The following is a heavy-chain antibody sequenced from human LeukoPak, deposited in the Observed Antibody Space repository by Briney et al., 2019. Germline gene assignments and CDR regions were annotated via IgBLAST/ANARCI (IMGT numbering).Heavy chain of an antibody. Sequence: GGSLSLSCAASGFTLSDYWLTWVRQAPGKGLEWVANIKLDGSERYSVDSVKGRFTISRDNAKSSLYLQMNSLRAEDTAVYYCARISVTSYYFDYWGQGTLVTVSS. CDR1: GFTLSDYW. V-gene: IGHV3-7*01. CDR3: ARISVTSYYFDY. CDR2: IKLDGSER. J-gene: IGHJ4*02. D-gene: IGHD3-16*02.